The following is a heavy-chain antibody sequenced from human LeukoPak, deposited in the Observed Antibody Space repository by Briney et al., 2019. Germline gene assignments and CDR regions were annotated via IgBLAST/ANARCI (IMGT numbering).Heavy chain of an antibody. CDR2: ISWDGGST. J-gene: IGHJ6*03. CDR3: AKDRASYSSSWYNYYYYMDV. Sequence: PGGSLRLSCAASGFTFDDYAMHWVRQAPGKGLEWVSLISWDGGSTYYADSVKGRFTISRDNSKNSLYLQMNSLRAEDTALYYCAKDRASYSSSWYNYYYYMDVWGKGTTVTVSS. V-gene: IGHV3-43D*03. CDR1: GFTFDDYA. D-gene: IGHD6-13*01.